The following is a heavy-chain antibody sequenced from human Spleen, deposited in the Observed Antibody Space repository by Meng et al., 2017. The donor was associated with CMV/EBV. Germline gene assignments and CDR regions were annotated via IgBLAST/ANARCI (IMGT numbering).Heavy chain of an antibody. J-gene: IGHJ3*02. CDR2: IYWNDDK. D-gene: IGHD3-22*01. CDR1: GFSLNTIGLG. CDR3: AHTPYDPSGYSPAFHI. V-gene: IGHV2-5*01. Sequence: SGPTLVKPKQTLTLTCTFSGFSLNTIGLGVGWIRQPPGKALEWLALIYWNDDKRYSPSLKNRLTISKDTSNNQVVLTMANMDPVGTATYSCAHTPYDPSGYSPAFHIWGQGTMVTVSS.